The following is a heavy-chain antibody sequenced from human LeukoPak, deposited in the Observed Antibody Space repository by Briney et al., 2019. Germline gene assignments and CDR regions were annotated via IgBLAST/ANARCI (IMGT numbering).Heavy chain of an antibody. CDR2: INTNTGNP. CDR3: ARDSNTGSYLASEYNWFDP. J-gene: IGHJ5*02. CDR1: GYTFTSYA. D-gene: IGHD3-10*01. V-gene: IGHV7-4-1*02. Sequence: ASVKVSCTASGYTFTSYAMNWVRQAPGQGLEWMGWINTNTGNPTYAQGFTGRFVFSLDTSVSTAYLQISSLKAEDTAVYYCARDSNTGSYLASEYNWFDPWGQGTLVTVSS.